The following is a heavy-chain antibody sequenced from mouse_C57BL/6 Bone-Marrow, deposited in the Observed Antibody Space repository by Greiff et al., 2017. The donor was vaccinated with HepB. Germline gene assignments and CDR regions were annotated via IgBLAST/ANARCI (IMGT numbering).Heavy chain of an antibody. V-gene: IGHV3-1*01. CDR3: ARGDYGHWYFDV. D-gene: IGHD1-1*01. CDR2: ISYSGST. CDR1: GYSITSGYD. J-gene: IGHJ1*03. Sequence: EVKLMESGPGMVKPSQSLSLTCTVTGYSITSGYDWHWIRHFPGNQLEWMGYISYSGSTNYNPSLKSRISITHDTSKNHFFLKLNSVTTEDTATYYCARGDYGHWYFDVWGTGTTVTVSS.